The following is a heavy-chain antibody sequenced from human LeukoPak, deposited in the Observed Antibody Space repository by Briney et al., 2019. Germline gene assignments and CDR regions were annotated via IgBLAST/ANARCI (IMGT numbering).Heavy chain of an antibody. V-gene: IGHV4-38-2*01. CDR3: ARLGYYYDSSGYYYGAFDI. Sequence: PSETLSLTCAVSGYSISSGYYWGWIRQPPGKGLEWIGSIYHSGSTYYNPSLKSPVTISVDTSKNQFSLELSSVTAADTAVYYCARLGYYYDSSGYYYGAFDIWGQGTMVTVSS. CDR2: IYHSGST. D-gene: IGHD3-22*01. J-gene: IGHJ3*02. CDR1: GYSISSGYY.